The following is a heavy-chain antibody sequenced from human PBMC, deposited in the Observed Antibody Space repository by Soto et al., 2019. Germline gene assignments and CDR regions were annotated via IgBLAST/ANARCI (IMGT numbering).Heavy chain of an antibody. CDR1: GFRFNGYG. CDR3: VRDGVGATGYFGYFDY. D-gene: IGHD1-26*01. Sequence: QGQLVESGGGVVQPGRSLRLSCAASGFRFNGYGMHWVRQAPGKGLEWVAVIRFDGSNIYYADSVQGRFTISRDNSKNMLYLEMNNLGAEDTAVYYCVRDGVGATGYFGYFDYWGQGTLVPVSS. J-gene: IGHJ4*02. V-gene: IGHV3-33*01. CDR2: IRFDGSNI.